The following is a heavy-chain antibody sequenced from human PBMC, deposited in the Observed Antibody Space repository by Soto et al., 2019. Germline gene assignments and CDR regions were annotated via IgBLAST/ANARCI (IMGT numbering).Heavy chain of an antibody. V-gene: IGHV1-8*02. CDR2: MNPNSGNT. CDR1: GYTFTSYD. J-gene: IGHJ6*02. Sequence: QVQLVQSGAEVKKPGASVKVSCKASGYTFTSYDINWVRQATGQGLEWMGWMNPNSGNTGYAQKFQGRVTMTRNTSISTAYMELSSLRSEDTAVYYFARPAWSVDNWNSPSVSPYYYYGMAVCGQGTTVTVSS. CDR3: ARPAWSVDNWNSPSVSPYYYYGMAV. D-gene: IGHD1-7*01.